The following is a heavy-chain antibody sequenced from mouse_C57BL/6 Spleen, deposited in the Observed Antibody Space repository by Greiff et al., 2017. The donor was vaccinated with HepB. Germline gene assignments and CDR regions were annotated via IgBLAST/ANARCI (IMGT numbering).Heavy chain of an antibody. CDR2: IYPGDGDT. V-gene: IGHV1-82*01. CDR3: ARLTTVENFDY. Sequence: QVQLQQSGPELVKPGASVKISCKASGYAFSSSWMNWVKQRPGKGLEWIGRIYPGDGDTNYNGKFKGEATLTADKSSSTAYMQLSSLTSEDSAVYFCARLTTVENFDYWGQGTTLTVSS. D-gene: IGHD1-1*01. J-gene: IGHJ2*01. CDR1: GYAFSSSW.